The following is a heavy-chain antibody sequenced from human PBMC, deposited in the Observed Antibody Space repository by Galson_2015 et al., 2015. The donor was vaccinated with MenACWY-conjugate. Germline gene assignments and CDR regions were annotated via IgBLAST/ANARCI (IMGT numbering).Heavy chain of an antibody. CDR2: ISSSSTTI. J-gene: IGHJ6*02. CDR3: ARAVAAAIYYGMDV. CDR1: GFTFSRYS. V-gene: IGHV3-48*02. Sequence: SLRLSCAASGFTFSRYSMNWVRQAPGKGLEWLSYISSSSTTIYYADSVKGRFTISRDNAKNSLYLQVNSLRDEDTAVYYCARAVAAAIYYGMDVWGQGTTVTVSS. D-gene: IGHD6-13*01.